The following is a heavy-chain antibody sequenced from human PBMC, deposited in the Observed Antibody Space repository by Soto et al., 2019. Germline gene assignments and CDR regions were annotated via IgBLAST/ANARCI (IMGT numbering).Heavy chain of an antibody. CDR3: ARDPYSSFTYYYGMDV. V-gene: IGHV3-66*01. D-gene: IGHD6-6*01. J-gene: IGHJ6*02. CDR1: GFTVSSNY. CDR2: IYSGGST. Sequence: GGSLRLSCAASGFTVSSNYMSWGRQAPGKGLEWVSVIYSGGSTYYADSVKGRFTISRDNSKNTLYLQMNSLRAEDTAVYYCARDPYSSFTYYYGMDVWGQGTTVTVSS.